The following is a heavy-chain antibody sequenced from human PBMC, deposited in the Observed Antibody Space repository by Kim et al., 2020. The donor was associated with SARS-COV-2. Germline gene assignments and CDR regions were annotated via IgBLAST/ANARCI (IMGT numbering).Heavy chain of an antibody. J-gene: IGHJ4*02. CDR2: NT. Sequence: NTRYSQKCQGRVSITRDTSATTAYLEVSGLISEDTAVYYCAREAVAGSFDYWGQGSLVTVSS. CDR3: AREAVAGSFDY. D-gene: IGHD6-19*01. V-gene: IGHV1-3*01.